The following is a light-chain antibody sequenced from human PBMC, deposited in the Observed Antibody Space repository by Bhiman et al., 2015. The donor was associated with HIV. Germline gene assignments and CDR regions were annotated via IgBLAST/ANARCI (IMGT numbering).Light chain of an antibody. CDR2: DVT. Sequence: QSALTQPASVSGSPGQSITISCTGTSSDIGGFNYVSWYQQYPGKAPKLIIYDVTVRPSGVSNRFSGSSSGSTASLTVSGLQAEDEADYYCSSYAGSNNVVFGGGTKLTVL. CDR1: SSDIGGFNY. CDR3: SSYAGSNNVV. J-gene: IGLJ2*01. V-gene: IGLV2-14*03.